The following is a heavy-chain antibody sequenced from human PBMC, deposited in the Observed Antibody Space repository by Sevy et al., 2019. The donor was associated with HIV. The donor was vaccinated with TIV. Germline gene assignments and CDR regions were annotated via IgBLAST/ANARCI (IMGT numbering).Heavy chain of an antibody. D-gene: IGHD2-15*01. CDR3: ARGDIVLGEDNYYGIDV. CDR1: GFSVSSNY. Sequence: GGSLRLSCAASGFSVSSNYMSWVRQAPGKGPEWVSVIHSGGKISYADSVQGRFTISRDNSKNTLFLQMNSLIAEDTAVYYCARGDIVLGEDNYYGIDVWGQGTTVTVSS. V-gene: IGHV3-53*01. J-gene: IGHJ6*02. CDR2: IHSGGKI.